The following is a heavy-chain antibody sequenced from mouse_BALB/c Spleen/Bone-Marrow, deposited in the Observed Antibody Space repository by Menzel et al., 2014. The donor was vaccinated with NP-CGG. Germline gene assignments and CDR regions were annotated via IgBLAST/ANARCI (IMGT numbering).Heavy chain of an antibody. D-gene: IGHD2-3*01. V-gene: IGHV3-2*02. CDR1: GYSITSDYA. CDR3: ARTLYDYYAMDY. Sequence: EVKVVDSGPGLVKPSQSLSLTCTVTGYSITSDYAWNWIRQFPGNKLEWMGYISYSGSTSYNPSLKSRISITRDTSKNQFFLQLNSVTTEDTATYYRARTLYDYYAMDYWGQGTSVTVSS. J-gene: IGHJ4*01. CDR2: ISYSGST.